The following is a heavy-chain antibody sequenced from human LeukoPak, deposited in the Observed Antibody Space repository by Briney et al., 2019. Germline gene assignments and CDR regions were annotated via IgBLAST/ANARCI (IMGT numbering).Heavy chain of an antibody. CDR3: ASIRAAGNYYDGMDV. CDR2: MHYSGST. J-gene: IGHJ6*02. Sequence: SETLSLTCTVSGGSISSSIYSWGWIRQAPGKGLECIATMHYSGSTYYNPSLKSRVTISVDTSKNQFSLRLSSVTAADTAVYYCASIRAAGNYYDGMDVWGQGTTVTVSS. V-gene: IGHV4-39*01. CDR1: GGSISSSIYS. D-gene: IGHD6-13*01.